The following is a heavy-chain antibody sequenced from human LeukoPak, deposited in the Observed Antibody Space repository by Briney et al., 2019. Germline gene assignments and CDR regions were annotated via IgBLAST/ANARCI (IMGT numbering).Heavy chain of an antibody. Sequence: ASVKVSCKASGGTLSSYAISWVRQAPGQGLEWMGGIIPIFGTANYAQKFQGRVTITADESTSTAYMELSSLRSEDTAVYYCARMGRNGGNYFDYWGQGTLVTVSS. CDR3: ARMGRNGGNYFDY. J-gene: IGHJ4*02. D-gene: IGHD4-23*01. V-gene: IGHV1-69*13. CDR1: GGTLSSYA. CDR2: IIPIFGTA.